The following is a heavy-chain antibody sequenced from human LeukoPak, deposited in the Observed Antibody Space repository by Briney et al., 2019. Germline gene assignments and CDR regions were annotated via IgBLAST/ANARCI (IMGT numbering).Heavy chain of an antibody. CDR2: ISGSGGNT. D-gene: IGHD3-16*01. Sequence: GGSLRLSCAASGFTFSSYVMTWVRQAPGKGLEWVSAISGSGGNTYYADSVKGRFTISRDNSKTTLYLQMNSLGAEDTAVYYCAKDPLGDYYYGMGVWGQGTTVTVSS. V-gene: IGHV3-23*01. CDR1: GFTFSSYV. CDR3: AKDPLGDYYYGMGV. J-gene: IGHJ6*02.